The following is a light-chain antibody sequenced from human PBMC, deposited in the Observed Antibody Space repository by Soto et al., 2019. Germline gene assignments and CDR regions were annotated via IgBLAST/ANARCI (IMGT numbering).Light chain of an antibody. CDR2: DAS. V-gene: IGKV1-33*01. J-gene: IGKJ2*01. Sequence: DIQMTQSPSSLSASVGDRVTITCQATQDLNIFLNWYQQKPGKAPKLLIYDASNLQAGVPSRFSGSGSGRKFTVTITNLHPEDIATYCCQQYSGLPYTFGRGTKLEI. CDR1: QDLNIF. CDR3: QQYSGLPYT.